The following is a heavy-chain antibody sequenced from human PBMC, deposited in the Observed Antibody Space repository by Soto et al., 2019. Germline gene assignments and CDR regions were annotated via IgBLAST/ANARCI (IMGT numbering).Heavy chain of an antibody. CDR3: ARSRPYYYDSSGYPKAPYYFDY. Sequence: ASVKVSCKASGGTFSSYAISWVRQAPGQGLEWMGGIIPIFGTANYAQKFQGRVTITADESTSTAYMELSSLRSEDTAVYYCARSRPYYYDSSGYPKAPYYFDYWGQGTLVTVSS. D-gene: IGHD3-22*01. CDR1: GGTFSSYA. CDR2: IIPIFGTA. J-gene: IGHJ4*02. V-gene: IGHV1-69*13.